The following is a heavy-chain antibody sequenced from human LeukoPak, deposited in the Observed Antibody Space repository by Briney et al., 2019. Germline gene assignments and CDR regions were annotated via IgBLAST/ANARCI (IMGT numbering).Heavy chain of an antibody. CDR1: GGSISSGGYS. CDR2: IYHSGST. Sequence: NSSQTLSLTCAVSGGSISSGGYSWSWLRQPPGKGLEWIGYIYHSGSTYYNPSLKSRVTISVDRSKNQFSLKLSSVTAADTAVYYCARGVDGDYVAYYFDYWGQGTLDTVSS. J-gene: IGHJ4*02. CDR3: ARGVDGDYVAYYFDY. D-gene: IGHD4-17*01. V-gene: IGHV4-30-2*01.